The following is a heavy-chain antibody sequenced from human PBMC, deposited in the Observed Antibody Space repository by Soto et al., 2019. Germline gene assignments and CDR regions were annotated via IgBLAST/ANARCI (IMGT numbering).Heavy chain of an antibody. CDR1: GYSFTGYY. CDR2: INPDSGAT. D-gene: IGHD2-8*02. V-gene: IGHV1-2*02. J-gene: IGHJ4*02. Sequence: HEHLVQSGAEVKRPGASLKVSCKASGYSFTGYYIHWVRQAPGQGLAWMGWINPDSGATNYAQNFQGRVTLTSDTYISTASMDLTSLTSDDTAVYYCARGDYGTGGYPFPYFDYWGQGTLGIVSS. CDR3: ARGDYGTGGYPFPYFDY.